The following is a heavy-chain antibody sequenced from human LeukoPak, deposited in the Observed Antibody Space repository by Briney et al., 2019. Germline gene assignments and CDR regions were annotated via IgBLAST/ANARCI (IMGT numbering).Heavy chain of an antibody. V-gene: IGHV3-66*04. J-gene: IGHJ4*02. Sequence: GGSLRLSCAASGFTVSSNYISWVRQAPGKGLEWVSVIHSDDSTYYADSVKDRFTISRDNSRNTLYLQMNSLRAEDTAVYYCARQLFISTSFYYIFDFWGQGTLVTVFS. CDR2: IHSDDST. D-gene: IGHD2/OR15-2a*01. CDR1: GFTVSSNY. CDR3: ARQLFISTSFYYIFDF.